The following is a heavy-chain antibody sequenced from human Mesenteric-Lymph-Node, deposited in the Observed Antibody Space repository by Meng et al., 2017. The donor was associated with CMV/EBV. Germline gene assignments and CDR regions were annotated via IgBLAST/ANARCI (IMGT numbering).Heavy chain of an antibody. D-gene: IGHD3-3*01. CDR1: GYTFIGYY. CDR2: INPNSGGT. V-gene: IGHV1-2*02. J-gene: IGHJ5*02. CDR3: ARHHYEYYDFWSGPWGENGWFDP. Sequence: ASVKVSCKASGYTFIGYYMHWVRQAPGQGLEWMGWINPNSGGTNYAQKFQGRVTMTRDTSISTAYMELSRLRSDDTAVYYCARHHYEYYDFWSGPWGENGWFDPWGQGTLVTVSS.